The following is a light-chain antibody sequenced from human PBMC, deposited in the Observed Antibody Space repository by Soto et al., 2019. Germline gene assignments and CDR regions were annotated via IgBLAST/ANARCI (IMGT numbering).Light chain of an antibody. CDR1: QSISTW. CDR3: QQYDSFPRS. V-gene: IGKV1-5*01. CDR2: DAS. J-gene: IGKJ1*01. Sequence: DIQMTQSPSTLSASVGDRVTITCRASQSISTWLAWYQQKPGKAPKLLIYDASSLDSGVPSGFSGSGSGTEFTLTISSLQPDDFATYYCQQYDSFPRSFGQGTKVVIK.